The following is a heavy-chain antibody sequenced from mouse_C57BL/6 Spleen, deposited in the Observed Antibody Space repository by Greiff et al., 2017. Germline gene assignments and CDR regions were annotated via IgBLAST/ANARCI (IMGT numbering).Heavy chain of an antibody. V-gene: IGHV1-81*01. Sequence: QVQLQQSGAELARPGASVKLSCKASGYTFTSYGISWVKQRPGQGLEWIGEIYPRSGNTYYNEKFKGKATLTADKSSSTAYMELRSLTSEDSAVYFCARERDYYGSTWYFDVWGTGTTVTVSS. CDR1: GYTFTSYG. D-gene: IGHD1-1*01. CDR2: IYPRSGNT. CDR3: ARERDYYGSTWYFDV. J-gene: IGHJ1*03.